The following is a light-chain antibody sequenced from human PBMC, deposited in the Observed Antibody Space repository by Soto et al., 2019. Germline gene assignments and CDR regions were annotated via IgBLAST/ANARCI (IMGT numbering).Light chain of an antibody. CDR1: QSVLNRSNNKNY. V-gene: IGKV4-1*01. CDR2: WAS. Sequence: DIVMTQSPASLAVSLGERATINCKTSQSVLNRSNNKNYVAWFQQKPGQTPKLLIYWASTRESGVPDRFSGSGSGIDFTLTISGLQAEDVAVYYCQHYFGSLALSFGGGTKVDLK. J-gene: IGKJ4*01. CDR3: QHYFGSLALS.